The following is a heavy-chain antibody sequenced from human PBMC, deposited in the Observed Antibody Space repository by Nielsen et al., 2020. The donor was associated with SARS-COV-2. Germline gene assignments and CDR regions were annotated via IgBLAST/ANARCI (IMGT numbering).Heavy chain of an antibody. V-gene: IGHV4-31*03. D-gene: IGHD4-17*01. J-gene: IGHJ5*01. CDR2: IYYSGSA. CDR1: GGSISNVGYY. CDR3: ARVDYGDYGAGMWFDS. Sequence: SETLSLTCTVSGGSISNVGYYWSWIRQHPGKGLEWIGYIYYSGSAQYNPSLESRVSMSVDTSNNYFSLSLTSVTAADTAVYYCARVDYGDYGAGMWFDSWVQVILVTVSS.